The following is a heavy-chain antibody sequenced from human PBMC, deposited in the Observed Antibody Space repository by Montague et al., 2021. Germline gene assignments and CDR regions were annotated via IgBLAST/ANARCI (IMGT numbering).Heavy chain of an antibody. D-gene: IGHD7-27*01. Sequence: SETLSLTCTVSGGAIESRYWSWIRQPPGKGLEWIGYMRSSGSPNYNPSFKSRLAISIDRPRNQFSLELSFVTAADTAIYFCGRDYWGSIDYWGHGILVTVSS. CDR3: GRDYWGSIDY. J-gene: IGHJ4*01. V-gene: IGHV4-59*11. CDR2: MRSSGSP. CDR1: GGAIESRY.